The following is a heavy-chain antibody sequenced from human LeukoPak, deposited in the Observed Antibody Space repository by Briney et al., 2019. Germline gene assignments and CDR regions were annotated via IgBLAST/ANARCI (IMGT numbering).Heavy chain of an antibody. CDR2: INAGNGNT. CDR1: GYTFTSYA. D-gene: IGHD1-26*01. CDR3: ARDPGVGASDY. Sequence: ASVKVSCTASGYTFTSYAMHWVRQAPGQRLEWMGWINAGNGNTKYSQKFQGRVTITRDTSASTAYMELSSLRSEDTAAYYCARDPGVGASDYWGQGTLVTVSS. V-gene: IGHV1-3*01. J-gene: IGHJ4*02.